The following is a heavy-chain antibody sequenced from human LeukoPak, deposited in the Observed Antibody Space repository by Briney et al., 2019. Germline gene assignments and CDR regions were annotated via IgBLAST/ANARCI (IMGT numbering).Heavy chain of an antibody. D-gene: IGHD6-19*01. J-gene: IGHJ4*02. Sequence: SETLSLTCTVSGGSISSYYWSWIRQPPGKGLEWIGYIYHSGSTSYNPSLKSRVTISVDTSKSQFSLKLSSVTAADTAVYYCARWTYSSGFDYIDYWGQGTLVTVSS. CDR1: GGSISSYY. V-gene: IGHV4-4*08. CDR2: IYHSGST. CDR3: ARWTYSSGFDYIDY.